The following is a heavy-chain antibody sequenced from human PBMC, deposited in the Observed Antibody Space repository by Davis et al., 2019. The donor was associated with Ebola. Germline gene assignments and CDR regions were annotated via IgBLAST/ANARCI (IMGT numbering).Heavy chain of an antibody. CDR3: ARDSWLTGNSSI. D-gene: IGHD6-13*01. V-gene: IGHV1-2*02. J-gene: IGHJ4*02. Sequence: ASVKVSCKASGYTFTGYYMHWVRQAPGQGLEWMGWINPNSGGTNYAQKLQGRVTMTTDTSTSTAYMELRSLRSDDTAVYYCARDSWLTGNSSIWGQGTLVTVSS. CDR2: INPNSGGT. CDR1: GYTFTGYY.